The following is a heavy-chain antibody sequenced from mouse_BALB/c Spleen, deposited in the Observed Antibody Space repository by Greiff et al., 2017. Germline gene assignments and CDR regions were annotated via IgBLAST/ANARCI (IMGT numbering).Heavy chain of an antibody. CDR2: IYPGDGDT. V-gene: IGHV1-87*01. J-gene: IGHJ1*01. D-gene: IGHD3-3*01. CDR1: GYTFTSYW. Sequence: VQLQESGAELARPGASVKLSCKASGYTFTSYWMQWVKQRPGQGLEWIGAIYPGDGDTRYTQKFKGKATLTADKSSSTAYMQLSSLASEDSAVYYCARGGPFDVWGAGTTVTVSS. CDR3: ARGGPFDV.